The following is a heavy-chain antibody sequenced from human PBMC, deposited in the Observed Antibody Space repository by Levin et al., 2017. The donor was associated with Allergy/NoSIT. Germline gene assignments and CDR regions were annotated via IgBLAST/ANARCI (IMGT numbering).Heavy chain of an antibody. CDR2: INPADSET. Sequence: SGGSLRLSCKASGSSFTNYWIGWVRQMPGKGLEWMGIINPADSETKYSPSFQGHVNISVDQSIKTAYLQWSSLKASDTAVYYCARRLRRVTSLGGGVTYKWSDPWGQGTLVSVSS. CDR1: GSSFTNYW. CDR3: ARRLRRVTSLGGGVTYKWSDP. V-gene: IGHV5-51*01. J-gene: IGHJ5*02. D-gene: IGHD3-16*01.